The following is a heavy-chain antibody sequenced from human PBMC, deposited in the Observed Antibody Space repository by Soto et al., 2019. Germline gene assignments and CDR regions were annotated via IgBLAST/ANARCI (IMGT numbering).Heavy chain of an antibody. CDR3: AIYCSRHSCSEDGLDV. CDR2: INPSGSST. J-gene: IGHJ6*02. CDR1: GYTFTRYY. D-gene: IGHD2-2*01. Sequence: ASVKVSRKASGYTFTRYYMHWVRQAPGRGLEWMGIINPSGSSTSNAQTFQGRVTMARDTSTSTVYMEMSSLRSENTAVYYCAIYCSRHSCSEDGLDVWGQGTTVTVSS. V-gene: IGHV1-46*01.